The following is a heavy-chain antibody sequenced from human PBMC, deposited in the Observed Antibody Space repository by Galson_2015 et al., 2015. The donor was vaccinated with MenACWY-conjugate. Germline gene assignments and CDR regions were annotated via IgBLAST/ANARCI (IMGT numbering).Heavy chain of an antibody. Sequence: SLRLSCAASGFSFSTYGMHWVRQAPGKGLEWVAVIWYDGSNEYYVDSVKGRFTISRDNSENTLYLQMNSLRAEDTAVYYCARAGQGSNYYYGVDVWGQGTTVTVSS. CDR3: ARAGQGSNYYYGVDV. V-gene: IGHV3-33*01. J-gene: IGHJ6*02. CDR1: GFSFSTYG. D-gene: IGHD3-10*01. CDR2: IWYDGSNE.